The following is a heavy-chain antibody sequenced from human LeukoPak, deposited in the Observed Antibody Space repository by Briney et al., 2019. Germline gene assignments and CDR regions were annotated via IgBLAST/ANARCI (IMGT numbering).Heavy chain of an antibody. CDR2: IYYSGST. CDR1: GGSISSYY. D-gene: IGHD4-17*01. J-gene: IGHJ3*02. V-gene: IGHV4-59*01. Sequence: SETLSLTCTVSGGSISSYYWSWIRQPPGKGLEWIGYIYYSGSTNYNPSLKSRVTISVDTSKNQFSLKLSSVTAADTAVYYCARDRDYGDYSGAFDIWGQGTVVTVSS. CDR3: ARDRDYGDYSGAFDI.